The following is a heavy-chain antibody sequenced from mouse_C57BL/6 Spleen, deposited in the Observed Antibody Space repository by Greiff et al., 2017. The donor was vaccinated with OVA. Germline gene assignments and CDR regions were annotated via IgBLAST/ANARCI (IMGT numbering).Heavy chain of an antibody. CDR1: GYTFTSYW. Sequence: QVQLKQSGAELVKPGASVTMSCKASGYTFTSYWITWVKQRPGQGLEWIGDIYPGRGSTKYNAKFKSKATLTVDPSSSTAYRQLNSLTSEDAAVYDCERDGMGLRRPLDNWGQGTTLTVSS. CDR3: ERDGMGLRRPLDN. J-gene: IGHJ2*01. CDR2: IYPGRGST. V-gene: IGHV1-55*01. D-gene: IGHD2-4*01.